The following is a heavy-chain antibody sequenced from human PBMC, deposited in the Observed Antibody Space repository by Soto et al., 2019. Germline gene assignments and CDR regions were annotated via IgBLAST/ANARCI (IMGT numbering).Heavy chain of an antibody. CDR1: GGSISSYD. CDR2: IYTSGRT. Sequence: PSETLSLTCTVSGGSISSYDCSWIRQPAGKGLEWIGRIYTSGRTNYNPSLKSRVTMSVDTSKKQFSLKLSSVTAADTAVYYCARGEVVYSYGPYFDYWGQGTLVTVYS. CDR3: ARGEVVYSYGPYFDY. J-gene: IGHJ4*02. V-gene: IGHV4-4*07. D-gene: IGHD5-18*01.